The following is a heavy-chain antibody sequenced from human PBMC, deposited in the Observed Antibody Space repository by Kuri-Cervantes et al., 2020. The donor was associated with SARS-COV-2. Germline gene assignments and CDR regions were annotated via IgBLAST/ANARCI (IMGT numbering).Heavy chain of an antibody. CDR3: ARVFGHQQLGEDY. CDR1: GYTFTGYY. CDR2: INPNSGDT. D-gene: IGHD6-13*01. Sequence: ASVKVSCKASGYTFTGYYMHWVRQAPGQGLEWMGWINPNSGDTGYAQKFQGRVTITRNTSISTAYMELSSLRSEDTAVYCCARVFGHQQLGEDYWGQGTLVTVSS. J-gene: IGHJ4*02. V-gene: IGHV1-8*03.